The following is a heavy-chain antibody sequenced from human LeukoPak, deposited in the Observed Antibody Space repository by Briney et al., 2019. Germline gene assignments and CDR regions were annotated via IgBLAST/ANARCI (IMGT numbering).Heavy chain of an antibody. CDR1: GFTFSSYG. J-gene: IGHJ4*02. CDR2: ISYDGSNK. V-gene: IGHV3-30*03. D-gene: IGHD6-19*01. Sequence: GGSLRLSCAASGFTFSSYGMHWVRQAPGKGLEWVAVISYDGSNKYYADSVKGRFTISRDNSKNTLYLQMNSLRAEDTAVYYCARGGIAVAGTFRDFDYWGQGTLVTVSS. CDR3: ARGGIAVAGTFRDFDY.